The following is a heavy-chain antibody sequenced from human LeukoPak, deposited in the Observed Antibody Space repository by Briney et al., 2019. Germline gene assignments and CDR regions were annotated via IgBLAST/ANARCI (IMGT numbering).Heavy chain of an antibody. V-gene: IGHV3-23*01. J-gene: IGHJ4*02. D-gene: IGHD2-15*01. CDR3: AKRQSSGSGQYFFGN. CDR2: ISSSGDST. CDR1: GFTFSRSA. Sequence: GGSLRLSCAASGFTFSRSAMAWVRQAPGKGLDYISAISSSGDSTYYADSVKGRFTISRDNSKNTMYLQMNFLGAGDTAVYYCAKRQSSGSGQYFFGNWGQGALVSVSS.